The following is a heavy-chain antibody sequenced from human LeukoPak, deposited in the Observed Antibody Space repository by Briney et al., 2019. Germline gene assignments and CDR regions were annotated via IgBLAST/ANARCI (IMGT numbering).Heavy chain of an antibody. V-gene: IGHV4-59*01. CDR1: GGSLSSYY. D-gene: IGHD2-2*01. J-gene: IGHJ2*01. CDR3: ARAGVVSNPNSSGYFDL. Sequence: SETRSLTCNVSGGSLSSYYWRCVRQPPGEVLEWVGYIFPCGNTNYNPSREIRVTISGDTSKNQFSLKLNTVTAADTAVYYCARAGVVSNPNSSGYFDLWGRGTLVTVSS. CDR2: IFPCGNT.